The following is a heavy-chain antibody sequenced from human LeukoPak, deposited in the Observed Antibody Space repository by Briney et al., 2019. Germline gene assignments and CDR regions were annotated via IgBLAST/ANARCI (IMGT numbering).Heavy chain of an antibody. CDR3: ARGSDYGDYESNWFDP. V-gene: IGHV4-38-2*01. D-gene: IGHD4-17*01. CDR2: IYHSGST. CDR1: GYSISSGYY. J-gene: IGHJ5*02. Sequence: SETLSLTCAVSGYSISSGYYWGWIRQPPGEGLEWIGSIYHSGSTYYNPSLKSRVTISVDTSKNQFSLKLSSVTAADTAVYYCARGSDYGDYESNWFDPWGQGTLVTVSS.